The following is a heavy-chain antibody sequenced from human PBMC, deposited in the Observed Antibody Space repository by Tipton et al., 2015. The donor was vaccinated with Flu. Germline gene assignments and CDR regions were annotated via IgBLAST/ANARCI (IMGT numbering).Heavy chain of an antibody. CDR1: GGSITSGSYY. CDR3: ARRDFSNYVSDPKNWFDP. CDR2: IHRYGTT. J-gene: IGHJ5*02. V-gene: IGHV4-39*07. D-gene: IGHD4-11*01. Sequence: TLSLTCTVSGGSITSGSYYWHWIRQPPGKGLEWIATIHRYGTTYYNPSLKSRVTISVDTSKNQFSLKMRSVTAADMAVYYCARRDFSNYVSDPKNWFDPWGQGTLVTVSS.